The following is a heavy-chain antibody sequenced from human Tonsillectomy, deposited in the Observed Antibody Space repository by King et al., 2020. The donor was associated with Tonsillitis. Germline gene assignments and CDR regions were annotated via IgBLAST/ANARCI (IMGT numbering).Heavy chain of an antibody. CDR1: GFTFSSYS. CDR3: ASLGFGESFFHY. D-gene: IGHD3-10*01. V-gene: IGHV3-21*01. Sequence: VQLVESGGGLVKPGGSLRLSCAASGFTFSSYSMNWVRQAPGNGLEWVSSISSTGDYIYFADSVRGRFTISRDNAKNSLYLQMNSLRAEDTAVYYCASLGFGESFFHYWGQGTLVTVSS. J-gene: IGHJ4*02. CDR2: ISSTGDYI.